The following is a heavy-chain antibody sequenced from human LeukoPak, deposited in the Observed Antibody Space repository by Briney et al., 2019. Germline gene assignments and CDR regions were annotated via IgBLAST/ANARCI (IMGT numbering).Heavy chain of an antibody. V-gene: IGHV4-4*02. Sequence: SGTLSLTCAVSGGSISSDNWWSWVRQPPGKGLEWIGEIYHSGSTNYNPSLQSRVTISVDKSNNHFSLRLTSVTAADTAVYYCATNGWHCLDHWGQGALVTVSS. CDR3: ATNGWHCLDH. CDR1: GGSISSDNW. CDR2: IYHSGST. D-gene: IGHD6-19*01. J-gene: IGHJ1*01.